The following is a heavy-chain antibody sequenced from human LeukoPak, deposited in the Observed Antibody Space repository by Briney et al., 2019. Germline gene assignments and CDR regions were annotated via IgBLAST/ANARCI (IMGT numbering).Heavy chain of an antibody. Sequence: GGSLRLSCTASGFTFGDYAMSWFRQAPGKGLEWVGFIRSKAYGGTTEYAASVRGRFTISRDDSKSIAYLQMNSLKTEDTAVYYCTSSYQWEPSDYWGQGTLVTVSS. J-gene: IGHJ4*02. V-gene: IGHV3-49*03. D-gene: IGHD1-26*01. CDR1: GFTFGDYA. CDR3: TSSYQWEPSDY. CDR2: IRSKAYGGTT.